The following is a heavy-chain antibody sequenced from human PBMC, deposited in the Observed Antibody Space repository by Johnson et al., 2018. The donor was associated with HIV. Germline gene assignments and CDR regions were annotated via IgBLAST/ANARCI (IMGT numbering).Heavy chain of an antibody. V-gene: IGHV3-11*04. CDR2: IGSRGTII. CDR1: GFTFSDYY. Sequence: QVQLVESGGGLVKPGGSLRLSCAASGFTFSDYYMSWIRQAPGKGLEWVSYIGSRGTIIYYVDSVKGRFTLSRDNAKNSLYLQMTSLRAEDTAVYYCAKEANPDSSSWYGDAFDIWGQGTMVTVSS. CDR3: AKEANPDSSSWYGDAFDI. J-gene: IGHJ3*02. D-gene: IGHD6-13*01.